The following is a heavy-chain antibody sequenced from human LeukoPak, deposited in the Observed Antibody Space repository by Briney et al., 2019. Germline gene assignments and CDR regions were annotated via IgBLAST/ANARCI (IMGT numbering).Heavy chain of an antibody. CDR1: GFTFRSYW. CDR3: ARDFRLTMVRGVASSDY. V-gene: IGHV3-48*04. Sequence: GGSLRLSCAASGFTFRSYWLSWVRQAPGKGLEWVSYISSSGSAIYYADSVKGRFTISRDNAKNSLYLQMNSLRAEDTAVYYCARDFRLTMVRGVASSDYWGQGTLVTVSS. D-gene: IGHD3-10*01. J-gene: IGHJ4*02. CDR2: ISSSGSAI.